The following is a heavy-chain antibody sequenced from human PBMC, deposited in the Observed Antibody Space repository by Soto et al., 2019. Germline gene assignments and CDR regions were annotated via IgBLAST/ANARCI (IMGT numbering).Heavy chain of an antibody. CDR3: AIRYSSGFFY. CDR1: GDPYHHNW. Sequence: QVQLQESGPGLVKPSETLSLNCAVSGDPYHHNWWSWVRQPPGKGLEWIGEIYHTGITYYNPSLESRVTISADKSDNRFSLQLSSVTAADSGLYFCAIRYSSGFFYWGQGTLVTVSS. J-gene: IGHJ4*02. D-gene: IGHD6-25*01. V-gene: IGHV4-4*02. CDR2: IYHTGIT.